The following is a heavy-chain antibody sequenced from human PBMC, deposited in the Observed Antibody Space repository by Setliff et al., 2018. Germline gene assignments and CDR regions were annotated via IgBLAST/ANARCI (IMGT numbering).Heavy chain of an antibody. V-gene: IGHV4-38-2*02. Sequence: SETLSLTCTVSGYSISSGYYWGWIRQPPGKGLEWIGCIYYSGSTYYNPSLKSRVTISLDTSKNQFSLKLTSVTAADTAVYYCAMTGDRGYSGYERWGQGTLVTVSS. D-gene: IGHD5-12*01. CDR2: IYYSGST. CDR3: AMTGDRGYSGYER. J-gene: IGHJ4*02. CDR1: GYSISSGYY.